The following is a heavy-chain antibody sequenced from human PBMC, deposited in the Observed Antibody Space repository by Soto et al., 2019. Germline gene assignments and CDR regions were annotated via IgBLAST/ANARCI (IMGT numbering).Heavy chain of an antibody. CDR2: IKSDGSGA. V-gene: IGHV3-74*03. CDR3: ARDTAAGTNYYYYGMDV. D-gene: IGHD6-13*01. CDR1: GFTFSCCA. J-gene: IGHJ6*02. Sequence: GGSLRLSCAASGFTFSCCAMSWVRQAPGKGLVWVSRIKSDGSGATYADSVQGRFTISRDNAKNSLDLQMNSLRAEDTAVYYCARDTAAGTNYYYYGMDVWGQGTTVTVSS.